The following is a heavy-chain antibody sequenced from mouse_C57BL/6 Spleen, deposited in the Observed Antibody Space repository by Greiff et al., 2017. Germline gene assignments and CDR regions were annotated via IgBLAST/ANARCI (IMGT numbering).Heavy chain of an antibody. J-gene: IGHJ1*03. Sequence: EVHLVESGGGLVKPGGSLKLSCAASGFTFSDYGMHWVRQAPEKGLEWVAYISSGSSTIYYADTVKGRFTISRDNAKNTLFLQMTSLRSEDPAMYYCARPYGSSSWYFDVWGTGTTVTVSS. CDR1: GFTFSDYG. CDR2: ISSGSSTI. CDR3: ARPYGSSSWYFDV. V-gene: IGHV5-17*01. D-gene: IGHD1-1*01.